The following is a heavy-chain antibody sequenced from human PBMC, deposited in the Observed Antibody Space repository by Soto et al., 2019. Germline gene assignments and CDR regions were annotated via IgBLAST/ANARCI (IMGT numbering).Heavy chain of an antibody. D-gene: IGHD6-13*01. CDR1: GYSFTSYW. Sequence: HGESLKISCKGSGYSFTSYWIGWVRQMPGKGLEWMGIIYPGDSDTRYSPSFQGQVTISADKSISTAYLQWSSLKASDTAMYYCARXSSSWYSLDYYYYGMDVWGQGTTVTVSS. V-gene: IGHV5-51*01. CDR2: IYPGDSDT. J-gene: IGHJ6*02. CDR3: ARXSSSWYSLDYYYYGMDV.